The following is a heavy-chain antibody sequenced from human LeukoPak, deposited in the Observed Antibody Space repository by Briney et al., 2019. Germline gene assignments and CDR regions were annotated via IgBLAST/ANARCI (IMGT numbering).Heavy chain of an antibody. J-gene: IGHJ4*02. Sequence: GGSLRLSCAASGFTFSNYAMSWVRQAPGKGLEWVSTISGSGGSTYFADSVKGRFIISRDNSKNTLYLQMSSLRAEDTAVYYCAKRVPGTGLDYWGQGALVTVSS. CDR3: AKRVPGTGLDY. CDR1: GFTFSNYA. D-gene: IGHD6-19*01. CDR2: ISGSGGST. V-gene: IGHV3-23*01.